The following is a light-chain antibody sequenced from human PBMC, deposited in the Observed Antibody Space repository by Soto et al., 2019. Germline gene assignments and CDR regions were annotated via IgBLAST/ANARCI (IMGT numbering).Light chain of an antibody. Sequence: DIQMTQSPSTLSASVGDRVTITCRASQSISSWLAWYQKKPGKAPNLLIYKASSLVSGVPSRFSGSRSGTEFTLAIRGQQPDDLASYYCQQYNAYPWPFGQGAPVQIK. V-gene: IGKV1-5*03. J-gene: IGKJ1*01. CDR1: QSISSW. CDR2: KAS. CDR3: QQYNAYPWP.